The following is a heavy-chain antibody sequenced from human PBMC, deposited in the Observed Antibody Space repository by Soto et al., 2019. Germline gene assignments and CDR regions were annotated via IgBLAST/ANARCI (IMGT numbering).Heavy chain of an antibody. CDR3: ARGAVAGQVVAIFNP. CDR2: ISPDGSGA. J-gene: IGHJ5*02. V-gene: IGHV3-74*03. Sequence: EVQLVESGGGLVQPGGSLSLSCAASGFTHNSYWMHWVRQAPGMGLVWVSRISPDGSGATYADSVKGRFTISRDDAKNTLYLQMNSKRVEETAGYYCARGAVAGQVVAIFNPWGQGTLVTVSS. CDR1: GFTHNSYW. D-gene: IGHD6-19*01.